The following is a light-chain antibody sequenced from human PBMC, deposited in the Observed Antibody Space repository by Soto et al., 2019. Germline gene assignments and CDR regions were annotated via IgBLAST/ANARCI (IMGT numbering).Light chain of an antibody. J-gene: IGKJ1*01. CDR2: WAS. V-gene: IGKV4-1*01. CDR3: QQYYSTPRT. Sequence: DIVMTHSPESLAVXXGEMATINCKSSQRXLYSSNNKNYLAWYQQKPGQPPKLLIYWASTRESGVPDRFSGSGSGTDFTLTISSLQAEDVAVYYCQQYYSTPRTFGQGTKVDIK. CDR1: QRXLYSSNNKNY.